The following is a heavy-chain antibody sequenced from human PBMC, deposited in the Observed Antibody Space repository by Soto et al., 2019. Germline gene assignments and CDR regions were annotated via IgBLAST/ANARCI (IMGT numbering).Heavy chain of an antibody. V-gene: IGHV4-59*01. CDR1: GGSISSYY. CDR3: ARAPRGNYGYPSYCEY. D-gene: IGHD3-10*01. Sequence: PSETLSLTCTVSGGSISSYYWSWIRQPPGKGLEWIGYIYYSGSTNYNPSLKSRVTISVDTSKNQFSLKLSSVTAADTAVYYCARAPRGNYGYPSYCEYWGQGTLVTVS. CDR2: IYYSGST. J-gene: IGHJ4*02.